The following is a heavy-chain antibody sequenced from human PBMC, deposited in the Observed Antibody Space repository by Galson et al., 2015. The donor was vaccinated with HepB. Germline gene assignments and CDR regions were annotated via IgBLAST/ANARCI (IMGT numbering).Heavy chain of an antibody. Sequence: SLRLSCAASGFTFTDPWMSWVRQTPRRGLEWVTNLNQHANEKYYADSVKGRFSISRDNAKNLLYLQMNSLIDEDTAVYYCVRDALGGYDFWGQGTTVIVSS. CDR1: GFTFTDPW. CDR3: VRDALGGYDF. V-gene: IGHV3-7*03. D-gene: IGHD3-22*01. J-gene: IGHJ3*01. CDR2: LNQHANEK.